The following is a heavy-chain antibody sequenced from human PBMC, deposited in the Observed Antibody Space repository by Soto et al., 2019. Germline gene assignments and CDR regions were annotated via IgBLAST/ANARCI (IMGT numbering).Heavy chain of an antibody. D-gene: IGHD4-4*01. CDR3: AKELGTTVTTNYYYYYGMDV. Sequence: PGGSLRLSCAASGFTFSSYGMHWVRQAPGKGLEWVAVISYDGSNKYYADSVKGRFTISRDNSKNTLYLQMNSLRAEDTAVYYCAKELGTTVTTNYYYYYGMDVWGQGTTVTVSS. CDR1: GFTFSSYG. V-gene: IGHV3-30*18. J-gene: IGHJ6*02. CDR2: ISYDGSNK.